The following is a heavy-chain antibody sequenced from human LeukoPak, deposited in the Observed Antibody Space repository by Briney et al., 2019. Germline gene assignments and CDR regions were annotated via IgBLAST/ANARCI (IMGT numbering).Heavy chain of an antibody. V-gene: IGHV3-11*04. CDR2: ISSSSSTI. CDR3: ARCWANIGSYHYYYMDV. D-gene: IGHD2-15*01. CDR1: RFTFSDYF. Sequence: PGGSLRLSCAASRFTFSDYFMTWIRQAPGKGLEWVSYISSSSSTIYYGDSVKGRFTISRDNARNSLYLQMNSLRAEDTAVYYCARCWANIGSYHYYYMDVWGKGTTVTVSS. J-gene: IGHJ6*03.